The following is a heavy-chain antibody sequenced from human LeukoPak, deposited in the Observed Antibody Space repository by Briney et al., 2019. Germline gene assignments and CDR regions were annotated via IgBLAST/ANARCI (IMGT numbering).Heavy chain of an antibody. Sequence: GGSLRLSCAASGFTFDDYAMHWVRQASGKGLEWVSHITWDGGSTHYADSVEGRFTISRDNRENSLYLQMNSLRAEDTAVYYCAKGVKVPVLRYFSYYMDVWGKGTTVTISS. CDR1: GFTFDDYA. V-gene: IGHV3-43D*03. D-gene: IGHD3-9*01. J-gene: IGHJ6*03. CDR2: ITWDGGST. CDR3: AKGVKVPVLRYFSYYMDV.